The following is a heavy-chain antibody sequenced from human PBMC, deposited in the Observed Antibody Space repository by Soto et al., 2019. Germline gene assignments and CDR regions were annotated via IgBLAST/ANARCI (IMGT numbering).Heavy chain of an antibody. CDR2: ISSSSSTI. CDR3: ARGGYYYDSSGYIV. D-gene: IGHD3-22*01. CDR1: GFTFSSYN. J-gene: IGHJ4*02. Sequence: SLRLSCAASGFTFSSYNMNWVRQAPGKGLEWVSYISSSSSTIYYADSVKGRFTISRDNAKNSLYLQMNSLRDEDTAVYYCARGGYYYDSSGYIVWGQGTLVTVSS. V-gene: IGHV3-48*02.